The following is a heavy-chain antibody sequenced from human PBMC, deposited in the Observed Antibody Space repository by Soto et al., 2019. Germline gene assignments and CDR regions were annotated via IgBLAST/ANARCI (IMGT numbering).Heavy chain of an antibody. V-gene: IGHV1-8*01. CDR1: GYTFTSYD. Sequence: ASVKVSCKASGYTFTSYDINWVRQATGQRLEWMGWINANNGNTKYSQKLQGRVTISIDTSKNQFSLKLSFVTVADTAIYYCARHDLSVGATGIPDYWGQGTLVTVSS. CDR2: INANNGNT. J-gene: IGHJ4*02. CDR3: ARHDLSVGATGIPDY. D-gene: IGHD1-26*01.